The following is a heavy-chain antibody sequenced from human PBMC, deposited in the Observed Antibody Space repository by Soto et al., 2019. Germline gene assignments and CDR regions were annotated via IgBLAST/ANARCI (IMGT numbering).Heavy chain of an antibody. V-gene: IGHV3-23*01. CDR1: GFTFSSYA. J-gene: IGHJ4*02. D-gene: IGHD1-26*01. CDR2: ISGSGST. CDR3: AKSFVGGTRGYFDS. Sequence: PGGSLRLSCAASGFTFSSYAMSWVRQAPGKGLEWVSAISGSGSTFYADSVKGRFTISRDNSKNTLYLQMNSLRAEDTAVYYCAKSFVGGTRGYFDSWGQGTLVTVSS.